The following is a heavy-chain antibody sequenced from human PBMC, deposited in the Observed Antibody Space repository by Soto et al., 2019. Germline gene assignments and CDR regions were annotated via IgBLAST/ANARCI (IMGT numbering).Heavy chain of an antibody. CDR1: GYTFTSYG. CDR2: ISAYNGNT. CDR3: ARDRGSYALVC. Sequence: QVQLVQSGAEVKKPGASVKVSCKASGYTFTSYGFIWVRQAPGQGLEWMGWISAYNGNTNYAQKLQGRVTMNTDTSTSKAHIELRSLRSDDTAVYYCARDRGSYALVCWSKGALVTVS. D-gene: IGHD1-26*01. V-gene: IGHV1-18*01. J-gene: IGHJ4*02.